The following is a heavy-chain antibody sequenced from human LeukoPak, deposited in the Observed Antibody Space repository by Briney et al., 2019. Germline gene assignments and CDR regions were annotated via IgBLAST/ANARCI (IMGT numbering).Heavy chain of an antibody. V-gene: IGHV4-31*03. CDR3: ARSQWLVGVYYYYYYGMDV. D-gene: IGHD6-19*01. J-gene: IGHJ6*02. Sequence: SETLSLTCTVSGGSIGSGGYYWSWIRQHPGKGLEWIGYIYYSGSTYYNPSLKSRVTISVDTSKNQFSLKLSSVTAADTAVYYCARSQWLVGVYYYYYYGMDVWGQGTTVTVSS. CDR2: IYYSGST. CDR1: GGSIGSGGYY.